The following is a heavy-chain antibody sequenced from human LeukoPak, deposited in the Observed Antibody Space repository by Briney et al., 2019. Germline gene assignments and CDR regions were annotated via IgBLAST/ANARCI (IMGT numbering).Heavy chain of an antibody. Sequence: SVKVSCKASGYTFTSYDINWVRQAPGQGLEWMGGIIPIFGTANYAQKFQGRVTITADKSTSTAYMELSRLRSDDTAVYYCAGVGQQLPRRYFDYWGQGTLVTVSS. CDR3: AGVGQQLPRRYFDY. CDR2: IIPIFGTA. V-gene: IGHV1-69*06. D-gene: IGHD6-13*01. CDR1: GYTFTSYD. J-gene: IGHJ4*02.